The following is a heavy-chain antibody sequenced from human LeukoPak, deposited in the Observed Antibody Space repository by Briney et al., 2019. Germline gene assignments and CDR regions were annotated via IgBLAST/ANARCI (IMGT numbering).Heavy chain of an antibody. V-gene: IGHV3-74*01. D-gene: IGHD5-12*01. J-gene: IGHJ4*02. CDR2: INADEDRA. CDR1: GFTFSDYW. Sequence: AGGSLRLSCAASGFTFSDYWMHWVRHAPGRGLVWVSHINADEDRAAYADSVKGRFTISRDNARNTLYLQMNNARVDDTAVYYCAKEVGYGSPYFDYWGQGTLVTVSS. CDR3: AKEVGYGSPYFDY.